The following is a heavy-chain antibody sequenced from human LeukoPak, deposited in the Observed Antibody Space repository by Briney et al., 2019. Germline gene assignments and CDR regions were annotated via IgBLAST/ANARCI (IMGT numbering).Heavy chain of an antibody. CDR1: GDSISGHY. CDR2: IHSSGST. J-gene: IGHJ4*02. Sequence: PSETLSLICSVSGDSISGHYWSWIRQPAGKGLEWVGRIHSSGSTDYNPSLKSRVTLSVDTSNNQFSLRVNSVTAADTAVYYCAGGPVTTFFWGQGALVTVSS. D-gene: IGHD4-17*01. V-gene: IGHV4-4*07. CDR3: AGGPVTTFF.